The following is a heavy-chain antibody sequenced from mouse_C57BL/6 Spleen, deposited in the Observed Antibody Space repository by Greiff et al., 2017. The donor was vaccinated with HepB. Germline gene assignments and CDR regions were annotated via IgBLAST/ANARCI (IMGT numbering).Heavy chain of an antibody. Sequence: EVNLVESVAELVRPGASVKLSCTASGFNINNTYMHWVKQRPEQGLEWIGRIDPANGNTKYAPKFQGKATITAYTSSNTAYLQLSSLTSEDTAIYYGALTTVVATAYWGQGTTLTVSS. J-gene: IGHJ2*01. CDR1: GFNINNTY. CDR3: ALTTVVATAY. V-gene: IGHV14-3*01. CDR2: IDPANGNT. D-gene: IGHD1-1*01.